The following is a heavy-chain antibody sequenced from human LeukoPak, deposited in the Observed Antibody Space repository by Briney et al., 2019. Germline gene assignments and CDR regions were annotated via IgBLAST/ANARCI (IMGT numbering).Heavy chain of an antibody. CDR1: GGSISTYY. CDR2: IYYSGST. J-gene: IGHJ4*02. Sequence: SETLSLTCTVPGGSISTYYWSWIRQPPGKGLEWIGYIYYSGSTNYNPSLKSRVTISVDTSKNQFSLKLSSVTAADTAVYYCARTGISGPDYWGQGTLVTVSS. D-gene: IGHD3-3*02. CDR3: ARTGISGPDY. V-gene: IGHV4-59*01.